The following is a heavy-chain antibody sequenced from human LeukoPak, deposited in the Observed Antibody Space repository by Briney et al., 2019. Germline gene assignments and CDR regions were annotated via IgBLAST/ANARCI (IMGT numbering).Heavy chain of an antibody. CDR1: GFTFSSYE. CDR2: ISSGGSTI. CDR3: AKVAKYYYGSETYYFFEH. D-gene: IGHD3-10*01. Sequence: GGSLRLSCAASGFTFSSYEMNWVRQAPGKGLEWVSYISSGGSTISYADSVKGRFTISRDNAKNSLYLQMNSLRVEDTAVYYCAKVAKYYYGSETYYFFEHWGQGTPVTASS. V-gene: IGHV3-48*03. J-gene: IGHJ4*02.